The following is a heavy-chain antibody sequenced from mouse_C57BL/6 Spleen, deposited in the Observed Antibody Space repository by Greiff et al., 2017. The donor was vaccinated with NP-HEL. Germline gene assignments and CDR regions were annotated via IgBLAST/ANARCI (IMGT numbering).Heavy chain of an antibody. J-gene: IGHJ3*01. CDR1: GYTFTNYW. CDR2: IYPGGGYT. CDR3: ARSDGSSYSAWFAY. Sequence: VQLQQSGAELVRPGTSVKMSCKASGYTFTNYWIGWAKQRPGHGLEWIGDIYPGGGYTNYNEKFKGKATLTADKSSSTAYMQFSSLTSEDSAIYYCARSDGSSYSAWFAYWGQGTLVTVSA. D-gene: IGHD1-1*01. V-gene: IGHV1-63*01.